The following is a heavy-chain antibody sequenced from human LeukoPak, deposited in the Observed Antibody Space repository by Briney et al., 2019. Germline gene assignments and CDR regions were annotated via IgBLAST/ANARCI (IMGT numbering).Heavy chain of an antibody. CDR3: AKVRLGYCSSTSCYYFDY. D-gene: IGHD2-2*01. J-gene: IGHJ4*02. CDR2: ISGSGGST. V-gene: IGHV3-23*01. CDR1: GFTFSNYA. Sequence: PGGSLRLSCAASGFTFSNYAMHWVRQAPGKGLEWVSAISGSGGSTYYADSVKGRFTISRDNSKNTLYLQMNSLRAEDTAVYYCAKVRLGYCSSTSCYYFDYWGQGTLVTVSS.